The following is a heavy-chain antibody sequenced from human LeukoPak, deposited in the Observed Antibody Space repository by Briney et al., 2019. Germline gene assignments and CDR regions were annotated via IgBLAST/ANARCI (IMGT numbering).Heavy chain of an antibody. CDR1: GFTFSSYA. J-gene: IGHJ6*02. V-gene: IGHV3-48*04. CDR2: ISSSGSTI. D-gene: IGHD3-10*01. CDR3: ARDRELGDYYGSGGYYNAIYYYYYYGMDV. Sequence: GGSLRLSCAASGFTFSSYAMSWVRQAPGKGLEWVSYISSSGSTIYYADSVKGRFTISRDNAKNSLYLQMNSLRAEDTAVYYCARDRELGDYYGSGGYYNAIYYYYYYGMDVWGQGTTVTVSS.